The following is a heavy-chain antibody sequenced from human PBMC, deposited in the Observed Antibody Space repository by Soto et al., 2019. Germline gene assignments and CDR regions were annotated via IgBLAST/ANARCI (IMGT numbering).Heavy chain of an antibody. V-gene: IGHV3-23*01. D-gene: IGHD6-13*01. CDR2: ISGSGGST. J-gene: IGHJ6*03. CDR1: GFTFSSYA. Sequence: EVQLLESGGGLVQPGGSLRLSCAASGFTFSSYAMSWVRQAPGKGLEWVSAISGSGGSTYYADSVKGRFTISRDNSKNTLYLQMNSLRAEDTAVYYCAKDFSSSWYYYYYYMDVWGKWTTVTVSS. CDR3: AKDFSSSWYYYYYYMDV.